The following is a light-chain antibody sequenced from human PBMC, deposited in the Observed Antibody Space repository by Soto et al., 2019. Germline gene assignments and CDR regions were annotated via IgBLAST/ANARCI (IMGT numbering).Light chain of an antibody. V-gene: IGKV3-15*01. CDR3: QQYNNWPIT. CDR2: GAS. Sequence: EKVMTQSPATLSVSPGERVTLSCRASQSVSNNLAWYQQKPGQAPRLLIYGASTRATGIPARFSGSGSETDFTLTISSLQSEDFAVYYCQQYNNWPITFGQGTRLEI. J-gene: IGKJ5*01. CDR1: QSVSNN.